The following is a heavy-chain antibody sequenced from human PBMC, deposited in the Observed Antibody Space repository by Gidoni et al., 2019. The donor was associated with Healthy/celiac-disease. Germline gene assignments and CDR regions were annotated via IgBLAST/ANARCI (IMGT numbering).Heavy chain of an antibody. CDR1: GGPIISYY. CDR3: ARGDIVVVPAAPYFDY. J-gene: IGHJ4*02. D-gene: IGHD2-2*01. CDR2: IYYSGST. Sequence: QVQLQESGPGLVQPSATLSLTCTVSGGPIISYYWSWIRQPPGKGLEWIGYIYYSGSTNYNPSLKSRVTISVDTSKNQFSLKLSSVTAADTAVYYCARGDIVVVPAAPYFDYWGQGTLVTVSS. V-gene: IGHV4-59*01.